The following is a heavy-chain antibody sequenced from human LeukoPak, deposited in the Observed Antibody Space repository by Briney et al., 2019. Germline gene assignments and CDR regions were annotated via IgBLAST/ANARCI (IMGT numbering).Heavy chain of an antibody. D-gene: IGHD6-6*01. J-gene: IGHJ4*02. CDR1: GYSFTSYW. CDR3: ARSYSSLETFDY. CDR2: IYPGGSDT. Sequence: GESLKISGKGSGYSFTSYWIGGGRQMPGKGLEGMGIIYPGGSDTSSSTSLRGQVTISADKSISTAYLKWSSLTASATAMYYCARSYSSLETFDYWGQGTMVTVSS. V-gene: IGHV5-51*01.